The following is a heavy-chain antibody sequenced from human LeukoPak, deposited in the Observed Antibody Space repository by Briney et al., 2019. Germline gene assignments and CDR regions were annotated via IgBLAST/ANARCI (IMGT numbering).Heavy chain of an antibody. V-gene: IGHV3-66*01. D-gene: IGHD3-10*01. CDR3: ASEMVRDYYFDY. CDR1: GFTFSSYW. Sequence: GGSLRLSCAASGFTFSSYWMSWVRQAPGKGLEWVSVIYSGGSTYYADSVKGRFTISRDNSKNTLYLQMNSLRAEDTAVYYCASEMVRDYYFDYWGQGTLVTVSS. J-gene: IGHJ4*02. CDR2: IYSGGST.